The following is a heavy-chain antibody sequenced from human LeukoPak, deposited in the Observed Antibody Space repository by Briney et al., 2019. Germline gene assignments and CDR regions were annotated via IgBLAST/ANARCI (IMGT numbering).Heavy chain of an antibody. CDR1: GLTFSDFW. D-gene: IGHD5-18*01. Sequence: GGSLRLSCAASGLTFSDFWMHWVRQPPGKGLVWVALVKGDGRTTIYGDSVKGRFTISRDNAKNTLYLQMNSLRADDSGVYYCATGHSYGYDYWGQGTLVTVSS. CDR3: ATGHSYGYDY. CDR2: VKGDGRTT. J-gene: IGHJ4*02. V-gene: IGHV3-74*01.